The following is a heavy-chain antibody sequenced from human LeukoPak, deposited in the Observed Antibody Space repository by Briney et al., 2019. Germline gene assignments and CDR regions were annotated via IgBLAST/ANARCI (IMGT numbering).Heavy chain of an antibody. CDR1: GFTFSSYI. D-gene: IGHD3-10*01. CDR3: AKAYHYGAGSSFDY. V-gene: IGHV3-23*01. CDR2: ISARGDNT. J-gene: IGHJ4*02. Sequence: PGGSLRLSCAASGFTFSSYIMNWVRQAPGKGLEWVSAISARGDNTYYADSVKGRFSISRDNSQNTQYLQMNSLRAEDTAIYYCAKAYHYGAGSSFDYWGQGILVTVSS.